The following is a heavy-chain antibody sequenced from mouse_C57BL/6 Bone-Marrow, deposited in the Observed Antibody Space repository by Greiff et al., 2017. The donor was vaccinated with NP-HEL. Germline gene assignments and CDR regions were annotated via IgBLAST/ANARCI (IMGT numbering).Heavy chain of an antibody. CDR3: ARGRTVVAPNYAMDY. CDR2: IYPGSGST. D-gene: IGHD1-1*01. Sequence: QVQLQQPGAELVKPGASVKMSCKASGYTFTGYWITWVKQRPGQGLEWIGDIYPGSGSTNYNEKFKSKATLTVDTSSSTAYMQLSSLTSEDSAVYYWARGRTVVAPNYAMDYWGQGTSVTVSS. J-gene: IGHJ4*01. V-gene: IGHV1-55*01. CDR1: GYTFTGYW.